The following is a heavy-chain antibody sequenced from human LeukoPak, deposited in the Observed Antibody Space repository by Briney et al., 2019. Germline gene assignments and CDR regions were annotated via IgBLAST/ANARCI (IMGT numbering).Heavy chain of an antibody. Sequence: ASVKVSCKASGYTFTGYYMHWVRQAPGQGLEWMGWINPNSGGTNYAQKFQGWVTMTRDTSISTAYMELSRLRSDDTAVYYCARDRVAAAGTNWFDPWGQGTLVTVSS. CDR1: GYTFTGYY. CDR3: ARDRVAAAGTNWFDP. V-gene: IGHV1-2*04. D-gene: IGHD6-13*01. CDR2: INPNSGGT. J-gene: IGHJ5*02.